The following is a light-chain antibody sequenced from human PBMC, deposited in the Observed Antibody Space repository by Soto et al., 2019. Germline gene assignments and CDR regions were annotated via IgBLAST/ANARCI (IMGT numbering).Light chain of an antibody. CDR1: QSVRTTY. V-gene: IGKV3-20*01. Sequence: VLTQSPGTLSLSPGERASLSCRASQSVRTTYLTWYQHKHGQAPRLLIYGASTRATGVPDRFSGSGSGTDFTLTNSRLEPEDFAVYYCQLYGISPPFTFGGGTKVELK. J-gene: IGKJ4*01. CDR3: QLYGISPPFT. CDR2: GAS.